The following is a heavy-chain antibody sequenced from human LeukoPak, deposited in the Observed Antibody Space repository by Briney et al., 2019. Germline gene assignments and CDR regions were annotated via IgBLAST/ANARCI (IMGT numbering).Heavy chain of an antibody. J-gene: IGHJ3*02. CDR3: AKDLYCSGGSCYSVDAFDI. Sequence: PGGSLRLSCAASGFTFSSYAMSWVRQAPGKGLEWASAISGSGGSTYYADSVKGRFTISRDNSKNTLYLQMNSLRAEDTAVYYCAKDLYCSGGSCYSVDAFDIWGQGTMVTVSS. CDR1: GFTFSSYA. D-gene: IGHD2-15*01. CDR2: ISGSGGST. V-gene: IGHV3-23*01.